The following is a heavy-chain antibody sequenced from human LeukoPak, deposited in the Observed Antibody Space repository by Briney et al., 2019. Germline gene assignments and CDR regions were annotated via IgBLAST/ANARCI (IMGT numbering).Heavy chain of an antibody. V-gene: IGHV3-48*03. Sequence: GGSLRLSCAGSGFTFSSYEMNWVRQAPGKGLEWVSYISSRGLDIYYVDSVKGRFTISRDNDKNSLFLQMNSLRAEDTAVYYCASGAAEPPYWGQGTLVTVSS. J-gene: IGHJ4*02. CDR2: ISSRGLDI. CDR3: ASGAAEPPY. CDR1: GFTFSSYE. D-gene: IGHD1-14*01.